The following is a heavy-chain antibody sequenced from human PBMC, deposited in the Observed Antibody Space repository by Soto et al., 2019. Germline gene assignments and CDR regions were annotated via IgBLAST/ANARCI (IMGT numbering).Heavy chain of an antibody. J-gene: IGHJ6*03. CDR3: ARSSHYYYYYMDV. CDR1: GGTFSSYT. Sequence: GASVKVSCKASGGTFSSYTISWVRQAPGQGLEWMGRIIPILSIANYAQKFQGRVTITADKSTSTAYMELSSLRSEDTAVYYCARSSHYYYYYMDVWGKGTTVTVSS. V-gene: IGHV1-69*02. CDR2: IIPILSIA. D-gene: IGHD6-13*01.